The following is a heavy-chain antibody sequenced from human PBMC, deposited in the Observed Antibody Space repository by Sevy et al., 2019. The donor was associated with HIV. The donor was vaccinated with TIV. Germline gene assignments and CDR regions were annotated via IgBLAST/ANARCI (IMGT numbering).Heavy chain of an antibody. CDR1: GFTFNSYS. CDR3: VRDDRDNWNTNRVWFDP. D-gene: IGHD1-20*01. CDR2: ISSSSSYI. Sequence: GGSLRLSCAASGFTFNSYSMNWVRQAPEKGLEWVSSISSSSSYIYYADSVKGRFTISRDNAKNSLYLQMNSLRVEDTAVYYSVRDDRDNWNTNRVWFDPWGQGTLVTVSS. V-gene: IGHV3-21*01. J-gene: IGHJ5*02.